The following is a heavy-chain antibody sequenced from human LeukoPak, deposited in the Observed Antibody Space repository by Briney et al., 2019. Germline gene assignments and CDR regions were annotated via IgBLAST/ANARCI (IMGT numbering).Heavy chain of an antibody. Sequence: PGGSLRLSCAASGFTFSSYGMHWVRQAPGKGLEWVAFIRYDGSNKYYADSVKGRFTISRDNSKNTLYLQMNSLRAEDTAVYYCARRPGKFQMLPFDSWGQGTLVTVSS. CDR2: IRYDGSNK. D-gene: IGHD2-2*01. CDR1: GFTFSSYG. CDR3: ARRPGKFQMLPFDS. V-gene: IGHV3-30*02. J-gene: IGHJ4*02.